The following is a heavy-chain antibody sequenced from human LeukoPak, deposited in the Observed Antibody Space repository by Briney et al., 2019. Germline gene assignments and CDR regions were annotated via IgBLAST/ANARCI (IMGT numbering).Heavy chain of an antibody. J-gene: IGHJ4*02. Sequence: GGSLRLSCAPSAFTFSDYYMSWIRQAPGKGLEWLSYISSSISYTNCADSVKGRFTISRDNAKNSLYLQMNSLRAEDTAVYYCARAVAGDYFDYWGQGTLVTVSS. CDR3: ARAVAGDYFDY. CDR2: ISSSISYT. V-gene: IGHV3-11*06. CDR1: AFTFSDYY. D-gene: IGHD6-19*01.